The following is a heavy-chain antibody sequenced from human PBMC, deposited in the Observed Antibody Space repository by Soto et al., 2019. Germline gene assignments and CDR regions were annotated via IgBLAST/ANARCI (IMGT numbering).Heavy chain of an antibody. V-gene: IGHV4-39*07. CDR3: ARAVVPGSSWSWFDY. CDR2: IFHSGST. J-gene: IGHJ4*02. D-gene: IGHD6-13*01. CDR1: GGSISRSPYY. Sequence: SETLSLTCTVSGGSISRSPYYWGWIRQPPGKGLEWIGSIFHSGSTYYNPSLKSRVTISVDTSNNKFSLKLSSVTAADTAVYYCARAVVPGSSWSWFDYWGQGTLVTVSS.